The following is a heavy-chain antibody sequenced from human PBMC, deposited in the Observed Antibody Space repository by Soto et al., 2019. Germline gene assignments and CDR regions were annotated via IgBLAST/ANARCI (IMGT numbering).Heavy chain of an antibody. Sequence: SETLSLTCTVSGGSITTYYWSWIRQPPGKGLEWIGYMYYSGSTNYNPSLKSRLTISVDTSKNQFSLKLTSVAAADTAVYYCARLGGFHQAFDSWGQGALVTVSS. CDR2: MYYSGST. J-gene: IGHJ4*02. V-gene: IGHV4-59*12. CDR1: GGSITTYY. D-gene: IGHD2-15*01. CDR3: ARLGGFHQAFDS.